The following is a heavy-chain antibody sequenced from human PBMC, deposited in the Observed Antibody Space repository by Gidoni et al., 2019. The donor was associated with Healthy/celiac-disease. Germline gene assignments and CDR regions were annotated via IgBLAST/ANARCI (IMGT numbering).Heavy chain of an antibody. CDR3: TRVRGGSQYYDSYESDRLFFDY. V-gene: IGHV4-30-2*01. J-gene: IGHJ4*02. D-gene: IGHD3-22*01. CDR2: INYSGST. Sequence: QLQLQESGSELVKPSQTLSLTCAVSGGSISSSGSSWSWIRQPPGKGLEWIGYINYSGSTYYNPSLKSRVTISVDRSKTQFSLELSSVTAADTAVYYCTRVRGGSQYYDSYESDRLFFDYWGQGTLVTVSS. CDR1: GGSISSSGSS.